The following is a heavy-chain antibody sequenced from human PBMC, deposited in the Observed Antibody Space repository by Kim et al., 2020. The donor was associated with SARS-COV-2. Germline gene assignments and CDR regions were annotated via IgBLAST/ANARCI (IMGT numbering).Heavy chain of an antibody. Sequence: GGSLRLSCAASGFTFSSYGMHWVRQAPGKGLEWVAVIWNDGSNKYYADSVKGRFTISRDNSKKTLYQQMNSLRAEDTAVYYWAEGKDGDYQLWFDPWGQGTLVTVSS. CDR3: AEGKDGDYQLWFDP. CDR2: IWNDGSNK. J-gene: IGHJ5*02. CDR1: GFTFSSYG. V-gene: IGHV3-33*06. D-gene: IGHD4-17*01.